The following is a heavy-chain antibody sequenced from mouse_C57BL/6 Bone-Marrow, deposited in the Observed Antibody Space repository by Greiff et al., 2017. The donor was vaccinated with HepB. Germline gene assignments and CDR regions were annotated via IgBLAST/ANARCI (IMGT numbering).Heavy chain of an antibody. CDR3: ARSPLITTVVAPYYFDY. D-gene: IGHD1-1*01. CDR2: IDPEDGET. J-gene: IGHJ2*01. CDR1: GFNIKDYY. V-gene: IGHV14-2*01. Sequence: VQLQQSGAELVKPGASVKLSCTASGFNIKDYYMHWVKQRTEQGLEWIGRIDPEDGETNYAPKFQGKATITADTSSNTAYLQLSSLTSEDTAVYYCARSPLITTVVAPYYFDYWGQGTTLTVSS.